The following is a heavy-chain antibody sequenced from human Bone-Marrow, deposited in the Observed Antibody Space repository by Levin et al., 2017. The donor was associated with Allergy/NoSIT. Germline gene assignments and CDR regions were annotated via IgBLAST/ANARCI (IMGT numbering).Heavy chain of an antibody. J-gene: IGHJ4*02. V-gene: IGHV2-5*05. CDR1: GFSLSSPGVS. Sequence: SGPTLVKPTQTLTLTCTFSGFSLSSPGVSVGWIRQPPGKPLEWLALFHWHNDKRYVSHLKGRLTVNWDTSQNEVIFRMTNMDPVDTATYYCAHSPAAWQQVIYFDSWGQGISVAVSS. D-gene: IGHD2-21*01. CDR3: AHSPAAWQQVIYFDS. CDR2: FHWHNDK.